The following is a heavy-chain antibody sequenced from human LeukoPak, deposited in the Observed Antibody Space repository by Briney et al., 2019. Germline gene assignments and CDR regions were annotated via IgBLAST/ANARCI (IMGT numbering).Heavy chain of an antibody. Sequence: GALRLSCAASGFTFSSYAMHWVRQAPGKGLEWVAVISYDGSNKYYADSVKGRFTISRDNSKNTLYLQMNSLRAEDTAVYYCARVASHGAAAGTVPRGSFDYWGQGTLVTVSS. CDR2: ISYDGSNK. CDR1: GFTFSSYA. J-gene: IGHJ4*02. CDR3: ARVASHGAAAGTVPRGSFDY. D-gene: IGHD6-13*01. V-gene: IGHV3-30-3*01.